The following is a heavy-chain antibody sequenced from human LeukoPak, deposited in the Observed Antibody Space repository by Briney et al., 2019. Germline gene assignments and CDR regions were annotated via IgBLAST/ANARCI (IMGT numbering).Heavy chain of an antibody. CDR2: IYYKGST. CDR1: GGSINSHY. V-gene: IGHV4-59*08. J-gene: IGHJ4*02. CDR3: VRRDNTGWNYFDY. Sequence: PSETLSLTCTVSGGSINSHYWSWIRQPPGNGLEWIGDIYYKGSTNYNPSLKSRVTISVDTSKNHLSLKLTSVLAADTAIYYCVRRDNTGWNYFDYWGQGILVTVSS. D-gene: IGHD6-19*01.